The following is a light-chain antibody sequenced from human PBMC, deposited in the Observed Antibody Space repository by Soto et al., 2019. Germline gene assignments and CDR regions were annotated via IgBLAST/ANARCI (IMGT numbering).Light chain of an antibody. CDR2: GNN. Sequence: QSVLTQPPSVSGAPGQRVTISCTGSSSNIGAGFDVHWYQQLPGTAPKLLIYGNNNRPSGVPDRFSGSKSGTSASLAITGLQAEYEADYYCQSYDSILSVVFGGGTKLTVL. CDR3: QSYDSILSVV. CDR1: SSNIGAGFD. J-gene: IGLJ2*01. V-gene: IGLV1-40*01.